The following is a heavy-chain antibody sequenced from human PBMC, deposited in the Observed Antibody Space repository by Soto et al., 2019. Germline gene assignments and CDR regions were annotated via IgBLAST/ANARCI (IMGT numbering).Heavy chain of an antibody. D-gene: IGHD2-21*01. J-gene: IGHJ3*01. CDR3: ARGTVIPYANALD. Sequence: WSLRLSCAASGFTFSSYAMHWVRQAPGKGLEWVAVISYDGSNKYYADSVKGRFTISRDNSKNTLYLQMNSLRAEDTAVYYCARGTVIPYANALDWGQGTMVTVSS. V-gene: IGHV3-30-3*01. CDR2: ISYDGSNK. CDR1: GFTFSSYA.